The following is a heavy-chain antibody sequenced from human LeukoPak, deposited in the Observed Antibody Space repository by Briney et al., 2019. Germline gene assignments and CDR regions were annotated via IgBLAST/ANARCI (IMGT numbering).Heavy chain of an antibody. CDR2: IKQDGSEK. J-gene: IGHJ4*02. CDR1: GFTYSSYW. CDR3: ARGPVFGSFDH. Sequence: GGSLRLSCAASGFTYSSYWMTWVRQAPGKGLEWVANIKQDGSEKYYVDSVKGRFTISRDNAKNSLYLQMNSLRAEDTAVYYCARGPVFGSFDHWGQGTLVTVSS. D-gene: IGHD6-19*01. V-gene: IGHV3-7*03.